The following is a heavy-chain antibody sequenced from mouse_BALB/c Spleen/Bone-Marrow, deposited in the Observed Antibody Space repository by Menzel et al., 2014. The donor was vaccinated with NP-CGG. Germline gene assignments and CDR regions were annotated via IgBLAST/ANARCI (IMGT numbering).Heavy chain of an antibody. CDR2: INPSNGGT. V-gene: IGHV1S16*01. CDR1: GYTFTSYY. CDR3: TRSRRAMDH. D-gene: IGHD2-4*01. J-gene: IGHJ4*01. Sequence: QVQLQQPGAELVKPGASVKLSCKASGYTFTSYYMCWVEQRPGQGLEWIGEINPSNGGTNFNEKFKSKATLTVDKSSSIAYMSLSNLTSEDSAVYYCTRSRRAMDHWGQGTSVTVSS.